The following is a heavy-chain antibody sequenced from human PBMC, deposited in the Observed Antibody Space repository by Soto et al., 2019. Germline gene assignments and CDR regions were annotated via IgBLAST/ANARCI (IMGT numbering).Heavy chain of an antibody. J-gene: IGHJ4*02. CDR2: ISPSAGSA. CDR3: ARAYNWNDAFDY. CDR1: GYTFTSYY. V-gene: IGHV1-46*03. Sequence: ASVKVSCKASGYTFTSYYIHWVRLAPGQGLEWMGVISPSAGSASYPLKFQGRVTITRDTSTSTVYMDLSSLRSEETAVYYCARAYNWNDAFDYWGQGTLVTVS. D-gene: IGHD1-1*01.